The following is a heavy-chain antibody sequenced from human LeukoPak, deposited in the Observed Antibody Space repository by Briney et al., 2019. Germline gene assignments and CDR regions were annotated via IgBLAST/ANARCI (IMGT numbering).Heavy chain of an antibody. Sequence: GASVKVSCKASVYTFTGYYMHWVRQAPGQGVERMGWIKPNSGGTNYAQKFQGRVTMTRDTSISTAYMELSRLRSDDTAVYYCARDLSWQARTLYYFDYWGQGTLVTVSS. J-gene: IGHJ4*02. D-gene: IGHD2/OR15-2a*01. V-gene: IGHV1-2*02. CDR3: ARDLSWQARTLYYFDY. CDR2: IKPNSGGT. CDR1: VYTFTGYY.